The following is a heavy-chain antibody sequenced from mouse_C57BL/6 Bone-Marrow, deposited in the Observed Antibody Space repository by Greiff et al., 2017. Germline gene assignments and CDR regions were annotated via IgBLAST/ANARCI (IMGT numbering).Heavy chain of an antibody. D-gene: IGHD2-9*01. CDR3: ARPPYYGYDAFDY. CDR1: GYAFSSYW. J-gene: IGHJ2*01. Sequence: QVHVKKSGAELVKPGASVKISCKASGYAFSSYWMNWVKQRPGKGLEWIGQIYPGDGDTNYNGKFKGKATLTADKSSSTAYMQLSSLTSEDSAVYFCARPPYYGYDAFDYWGQGTTLTVSS. V-gene: IGHV1-80*01. CDR2: IYPGDGDT.